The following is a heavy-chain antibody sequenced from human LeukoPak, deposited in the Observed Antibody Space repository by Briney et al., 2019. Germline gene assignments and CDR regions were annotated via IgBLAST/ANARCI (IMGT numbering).Heavy chain of an antibody. CDR3: ARSVPSLSGRAFDI. Sequence: SQTLSLTCAISGDSVSSNSATWNWIRQSPSRGLEWLGRTYYRSKWYNDYEVSVKSRITINPDTSKNQFSLQLNSVTPEDTAVYYCARSVPSLSGRAFDIWGQGTMVTVSS. D-gene: IGHD4-17*01. CDR2: TYYRSKWYN. CDR1: GDSVSSNSAT. J-gene: IGHJ3*02. V-gene: IGHV6-1*01.